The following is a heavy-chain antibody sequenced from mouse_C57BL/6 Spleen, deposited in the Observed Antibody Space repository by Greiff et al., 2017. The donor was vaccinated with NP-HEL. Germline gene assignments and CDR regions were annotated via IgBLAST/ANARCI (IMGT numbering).Heavy chain of an antibody. D-gene: IGHD2-5*01. CDR1: GYTFTSYW. Sequence: QVQLQQPGAELVRPGSSVKLSCKASGYTFTSYWMHWVKQRPIQGLEWIGNIDPSDSETHYNQKFKDKATLTVDKSSSTAYMQLSSPTSEDSAVYYCARSDSNYWYFDVWGTGTTVTVSS. CDR3: ARSDSNYWYFDV. V-gene: IGHV1-52*01. CDR2: IDPSDSET. J-gene: IGHJ1*03.